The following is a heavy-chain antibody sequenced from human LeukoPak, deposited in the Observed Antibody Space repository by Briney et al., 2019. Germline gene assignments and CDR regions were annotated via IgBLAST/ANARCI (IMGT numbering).Heavy chain of an antibody. V-gene: IGHV4-59*01. D-gene: IGHD4-23*01. J-gene: IGHJ5*02. CDR1: HGSIMSYY. Sequence: SETLSLTCTVSHGSIMSYYWSWVRQPSEKGLEYIGYIYASGDTYYNPYLKSRITISIDTSKSQFTLKLTSMTAADTAVYYCARGDNSIAAFDHWGQGALVTVSS. CDR2: IYASGDT. CDR3: ARGDNSIAAFDH.